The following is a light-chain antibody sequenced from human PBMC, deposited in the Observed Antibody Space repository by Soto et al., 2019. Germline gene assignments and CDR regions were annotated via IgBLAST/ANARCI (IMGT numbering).Light chain of an antibody. Sequence: QSVLTQPASVSGSPGKSITISCTGISRDVGSSNFVSWYQQHPGKAPKLMIYEGGKRPSGGSNRFSGSKSGNAASLTFSGLHAEDDADYYCCTYAGSSTYVFGTGTKVTVL. CDR1: SRDVGSSNF. J-gene: IGLJ1*01. CDR3: CTYAGSSTYV. CDR2: EGG. V-gene: IGLV2-23*01.